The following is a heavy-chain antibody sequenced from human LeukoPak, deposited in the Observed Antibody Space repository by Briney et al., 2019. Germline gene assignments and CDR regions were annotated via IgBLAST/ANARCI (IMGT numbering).Heavy chain of an antibody. CDR2: ISSGDRT. CDR1: GFTFSSYA. V-gene: IGHV3-23*01. Sequence: PGGSLRLSCAASGFTFSSYAMNWVRQAPGKGLEWVAGISSGDRTFHAESVKGRFTISRDKSKDTLYLQMNSLRAEDTAVYYCAKGGYDYVEVAYFDYWGQGTLVTVSS. J-gene: IGHJ4*02. D-gene: IGHD5-12*01. CDR3: AKGGYDYVEVAYFDY.